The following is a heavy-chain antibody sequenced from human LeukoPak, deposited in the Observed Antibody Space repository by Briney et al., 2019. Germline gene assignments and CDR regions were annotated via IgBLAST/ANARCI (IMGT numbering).Heavy chain of an antibody. D-gene: IGHD5-18*01. V-gene: IGHV4-34*01. CDR3: ARARGYSYGSKTDY. CDR1: GGSFSGYY. Sequence: SETLSLTCAVYGGSFSGYYWSWIRQPPGKGLEWIGEINHSGSTNYNPSLKSRVTISVDTSKNQFSLKLNSVTAADTAVYYCARARGYSYGSKTDYWGQGTLVTVSS. J-gene: IGHJ4*02. CDR2: INHSGST.